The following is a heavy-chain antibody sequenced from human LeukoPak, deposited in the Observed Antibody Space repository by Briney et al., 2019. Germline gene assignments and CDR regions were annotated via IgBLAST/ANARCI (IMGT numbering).Heavy chain of an antibody. CDR1: GFAFSTFS. V-gene: IGHV3-7*01. CDR3: VRWRWVQSEFDH. CDR2: IKKNEIDK. J-gene: IGHJ4*02. D-gene: IGHD5-24*01. Sequence: AGGSLRLSCAASGFAFSTFSMSWVRQAPAKGLEWVAYIKKNEIDKDHVDSVKGRFSISRDNAKNSLYLQMNSLRAEDTAIYYCVRWRWVQSEFDHWGQGTLVTVSS.